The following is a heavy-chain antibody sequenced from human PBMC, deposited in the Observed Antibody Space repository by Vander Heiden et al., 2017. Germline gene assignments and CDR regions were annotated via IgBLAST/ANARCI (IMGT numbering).Heavy chain of an antibody. Sequence: QVQLVESGGGGVQPGRSRRPSWPASGLTFSSYGMHWVRQAPGKGLEWVAVIWYDGSNKYYADSVKGRFTISRDNSKNTLYLQMNSLRAEDTAVYYCARGLYYDSSGYLDYWGQGTLVTVSS. J-gene: IGHJ4*02. D-gene: IGHD3-22*01. CDR2: IWYDGSNK. V-gene: IGHV3-33*01. CDR3: ARGLYYDSSGYLDY. CDR1: GLTFSSYG.